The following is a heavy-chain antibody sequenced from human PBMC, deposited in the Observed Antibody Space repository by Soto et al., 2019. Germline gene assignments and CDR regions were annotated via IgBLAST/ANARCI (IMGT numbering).Heavy chain of an antibody. CDR3: ARDFSSSWSYFDY. J-gene: IGHJ4*02. CDR2: INHSGST. V-gene: IGHV4-34*01. D-gene: IGHD6-13*01. CDR1: GGSFSGYY. Sequence: LSLTCAVYGGSFSGYYWSWIRQPPGKGLEWIGEINHSGSTNYNPSLKSRVTISVDTSKNQFSLKLSSVTAADTAVYYCARDFSSSWSYFDYWGQGTLVTVS.